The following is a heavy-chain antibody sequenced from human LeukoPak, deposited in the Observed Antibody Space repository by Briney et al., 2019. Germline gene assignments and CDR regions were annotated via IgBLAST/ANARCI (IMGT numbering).Heavy chain of an antibody. V-gene: IGHV1-69*05. CDR2: IIPIFGTA. CDR3: ARELGYWFDP. D-gene: IGHD3-10*01. J-gene: IGHJ5*02. CDR1: GGTFSSYA. Sequence: SVKVSCKASGGTFSSYAISWVRQAPGQGLEWMGRIIPIFGTADYAQKFQGRVTITTDESTSTAYMELSSLRSEDTAVYYCARELGYWFDPWGQGTLVTVSS.